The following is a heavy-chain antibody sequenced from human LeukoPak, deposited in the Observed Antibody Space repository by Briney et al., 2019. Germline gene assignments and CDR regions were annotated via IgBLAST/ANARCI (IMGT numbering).Heavy chain of an antibody. D-gene: IGHD6-19*01. CDR1: GFTFSSYS. CDR2: ISSSSSTI. CDR3: ARDPRQWLAPFDY. V-gene: IGHV3-48*01. J-gene: IGHJ4*02. Sequence: GGSLRLSCAAPGFTFSSYSMNWVRQAPGKGLEWVSYISSSSSTIYYADSVKGRFTISRDNAKNSLYLQMNSLRAEDTAVYYCARDPRQWLAPFDYWGQGTLVSVSS.